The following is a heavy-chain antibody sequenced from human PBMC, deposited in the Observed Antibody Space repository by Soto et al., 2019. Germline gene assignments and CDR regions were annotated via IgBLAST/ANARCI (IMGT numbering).Heavy chain of an antibody. CDR3: ARSFAVVPAAMAY. Sequence: SVKVSCKASGGTFSSYAISWVRQAPGQGLEWMGGIIPIFGTANYAQKFQGRVTITADESTSTAYMELSSLRSEDTAVYYCARSFAVVPAAMAYWGQGTLVTVSS. J-gene: IGHJ4*02. CDR1: GGTFSSYA. V-gene: IGHV1-69*13. CDR2: IIPIFGTA. D-gene: IGHD2-2*01.